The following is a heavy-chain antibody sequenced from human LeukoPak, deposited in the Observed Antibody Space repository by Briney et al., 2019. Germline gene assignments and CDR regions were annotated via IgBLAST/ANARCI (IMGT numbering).Heavy chain of an antibody. D-gene: IGHD3-22*01. V-gene: IGHV1-69*05. J-gene: IGHJ4*02. CDR1: GGTFSSYA. CDR2: IIPIFGTA. Sequence: AASVKVSCKASGGTFSSYAISWVRQAPGQGLEWMGGIIPIFGTANYAQKFQGRVTITTDESTSTAYMELSSLRSEDTAVYYCASLSTYYYDSSGYYGLGYWGQGTLVTVSS. CDR3: ASLSTYYYDSSGYYGLGY.